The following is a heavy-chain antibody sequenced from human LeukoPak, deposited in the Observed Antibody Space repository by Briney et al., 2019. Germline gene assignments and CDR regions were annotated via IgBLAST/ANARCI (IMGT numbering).Heavy chain of an antibody. CDR1: GYSISSGYY. CDR2: IYHSGST. Sequence: SETLSLTCAVSGYSISSGYYWGWIRQPPGKGLEWIGSIYHSGSTYYNPSLKSRVTISVDTSTNQFSLKLSSVTAADTAVYYCARYYRYQLLTYDAFDIWGQGTMVTVSS. D-gene: IGHD2-2*01. CDR3: ARYYRYQLLTYDAFDI. V-gene: IGHV4-38-2*01. J-gene: IGHJ3*02.